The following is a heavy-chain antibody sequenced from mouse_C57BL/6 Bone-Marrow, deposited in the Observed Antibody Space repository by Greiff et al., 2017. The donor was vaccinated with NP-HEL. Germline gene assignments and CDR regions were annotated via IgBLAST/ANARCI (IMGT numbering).Heavy chain of an antibody. CDR1: GYTFTSYW. V-gene: IGHV1-53*01. D-gene: IGHD1-1*01. CDR3: ARPEGVYDCSSYDYAMDY. CDR2: INPSNGGT. Sequence: QVQLQQPGTELVKPGASVKLSCKASGYTFTSYWMHWVKQRPGQGLEWIGNINPSNGGTNYNEKFKRKATLTVDKSSSTAYMQLSRLTSEDSAVYYCARPEGVYDCSSYDYAMDYWGQGTSVTVSS. J-gene: IGHJ4*01.